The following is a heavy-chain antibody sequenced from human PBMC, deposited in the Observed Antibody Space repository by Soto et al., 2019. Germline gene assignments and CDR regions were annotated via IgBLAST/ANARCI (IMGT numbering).Heavy chain of an antibody. CDR2: ISISIITI. CDR3: ARPEYSSSSYGMDV. CDR1: GFTFSSYS. V-gene: IGHV3-48*02. D-gene: IGHD6-6*01. J-gene: IGHJ6*02. Sequence: RGGSLRLSCAASGFTFSSYSMNWVRQAPGKGLEWVSYISISIITIYYADSVKGRFTISRDNAKNSLYLQMNSLRDEDTFVYFCARPEYSSSSYGMDVWGQGTTVTVSS.